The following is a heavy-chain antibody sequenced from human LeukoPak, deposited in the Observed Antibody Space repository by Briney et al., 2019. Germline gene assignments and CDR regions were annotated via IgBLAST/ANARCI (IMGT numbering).Heavy chain of an antibody. CDR3: VRGYSFGPYGMDV. CDR1: GFTFSSYA. CDR2: ISGSGGST. J-gene: IGHJ6*02. V-gene: IGHV3-23*01. D-gene: IGHD2-15*01. Sequence: SGGSLRLSCAASGFTFSSYAMSWVRQAPGKGLEWVSAISGSGGSTYYADSVKGRFTISRDNSKNTLYLQMNSLRAEDTAVYYCVRGYSFGPYGMDVWGQGTTVTVSS.